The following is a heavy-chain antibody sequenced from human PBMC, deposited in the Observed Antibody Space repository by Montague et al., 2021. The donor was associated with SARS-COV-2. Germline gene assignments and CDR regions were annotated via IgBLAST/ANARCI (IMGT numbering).Heavy chain of an antibody. CDR3: ARAGRQQLVRLSGMDV. Sequence: SETLSLTCTVSGGSISSSSHYWGWIRQPPGKGLEWIGSIYYSGSTYYNPSLKSRVTISVDTSKNQFSLKLSSVTAADTAVYYCARAGRQQLVRLSGMDVWGQGTTVTVSS. CDR1: GGSISSSSHY. CDR2: IYYSGST. V-gene: IGHV4-39*07. D-gene: IGHD6-13*01. J-gene: IGHJ6*02.